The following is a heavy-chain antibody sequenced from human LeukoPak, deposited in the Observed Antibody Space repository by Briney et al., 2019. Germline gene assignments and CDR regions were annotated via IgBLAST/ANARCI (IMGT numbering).Heavy chain of an antibody. J-gene: IGHJ4*02. CDR2: ISSDGSST. CDR1: GFTFSSYW. V-gene: IGHV3-74*01. Sequence: PGGSLRLSCAASGFTFSSYWMHWVRHAPGKGLVWVSDISSDGSSTTYADSVKGRFTISRDNAKNTLYLQMNSLRAEDTAVYYCATLTPIITTGIWGQGTLVTVSS. CDR3: ATLTPIITTGI. D-gene: IGHD3-22*01.